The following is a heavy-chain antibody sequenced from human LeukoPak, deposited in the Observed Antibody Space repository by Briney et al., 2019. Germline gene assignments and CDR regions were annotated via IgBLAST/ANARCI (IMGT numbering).Heavy chain of an antibody. CDR3: ARDSDYDFGPDY. CDR1: GFTFSSYW. Sequence: GGSLRLSCAASGFTFSSYWMSWVRQAPGKGLEWVANIKQDGSHKNYVDSLKGRFTISRDNAKSSLYLQMNSLRVEDTAVYYCARDSDYDFGPDYWGQGTLVTVSS. J-gene: IGHJ4*02. V-gene: IGHV3-7*01. D-gene: IGHD5-12*01. CDR2: IKQDGSHK.